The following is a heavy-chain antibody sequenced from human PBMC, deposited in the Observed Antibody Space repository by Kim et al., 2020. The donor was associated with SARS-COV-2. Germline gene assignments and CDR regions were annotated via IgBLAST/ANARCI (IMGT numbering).Heavy chain of an antibody. J-gene: IGHJ5*01. CDR1: GGSISSYY. D-gene: IGHD3-10*01. CDR2: IYYSGST. CDR3: ARRRVLLWFGEQTPGGWF. V-gene: IGHV4-59*01. Sequence: SETLSLTCTVSGGSISSYYWSWIRQPPGKGLEWIGYIYYSGSTNYNPSLKSRVTISVDTSKNQFSLKLSSVTAADTAVYYCARRRVLLWFGEQTPGGWF.